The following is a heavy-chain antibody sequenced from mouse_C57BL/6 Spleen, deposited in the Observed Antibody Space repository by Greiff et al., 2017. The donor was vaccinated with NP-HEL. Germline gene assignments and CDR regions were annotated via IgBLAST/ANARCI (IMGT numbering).Heavy chain of an antibody. CDR2: INPNNGGT. Sequence: EVQLQQSGPELVKPGASVKIPCKASGYTFTDYNMDWVKQSHGKSLEWIGDINPNNGGTIYNQKFKGKATLTVDKSSSTAYMELRSLTSEDTAVYYCARRMVTTEGFAYWGQGTLVTVSA. V-gene: IGHV1-18*01. CDR1: GYTFTDYN. J-gene: IGHJ3*01. D-gene: IGHD2-2*01. CDR3: ARRMVTTEGFAY.